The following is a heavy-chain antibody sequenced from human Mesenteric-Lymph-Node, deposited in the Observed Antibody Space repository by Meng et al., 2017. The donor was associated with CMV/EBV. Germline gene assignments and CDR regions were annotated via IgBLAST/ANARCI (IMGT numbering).Heavy chain of an antibody. CDR2: ISGSGGST. CDR3: AIDRMDYDFWSGYRY. Sequence: GESLKISCAASGFTFSSYWMHWVRQAPGKGLEWVSSISGSGGSTYYADSVKGRFTISRDNSKNTLYLQMNSLRAEDTALYYCAIDRMDYDFWSGYRYWGQGTLVTVSS. D-gene: IGHD3-3*01. CDR1: GFTFSSYW. J-gene: IGHJ4*02. V-gene: IGHV3-23*01.